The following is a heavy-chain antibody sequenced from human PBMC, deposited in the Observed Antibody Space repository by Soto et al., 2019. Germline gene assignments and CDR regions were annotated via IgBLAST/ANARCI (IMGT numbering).Heavy chain of an antibody. Sequence: PGGSLRLSCAASGVTVSSYAMSWVRQAPGKGLEWVSAISGSGGSTYYADSVKGRFTISRDNSKNTLYLQMNSLRAEDTAVYYCAKATLVGYYDFWSGYYTGGVSRAPYYFDYWGQGTLVTVSS. D-gene: IGHD3-3*01. CDR3: AKATLVGYYDFWSGYYTGGVSRAPYYFDY. V-gene: IGHV3-23*01. CDR1: GVTVSSYA. J-gene: IGHJ4*02. CDR2: ISGSGGST.